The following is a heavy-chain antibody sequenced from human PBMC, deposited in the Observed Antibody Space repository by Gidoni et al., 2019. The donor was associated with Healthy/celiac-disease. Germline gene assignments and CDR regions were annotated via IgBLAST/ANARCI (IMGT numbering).Heavy chain of an antibody. J-gene: IGHJ5*02. D-gene: IGHD3-22*01. Sequence: QVQLVASGGGLVKPGGSLRLSCAASGFTVSDYYMRWIRQAPGKGLEWVSYISSSGSTIYYADSVKGRFTISRDNAKNSLYLQMNSLRAEDTAVYYCARKNPYYYDSSGYYNNWFDPWGQGTLVTVSS. CDR2: ISSSGSTI. CDR1: GFTVSDYY. CDR3: ARKNPYYYDSSGYYNNWFDP. V-gene: IGHV3-11*01.